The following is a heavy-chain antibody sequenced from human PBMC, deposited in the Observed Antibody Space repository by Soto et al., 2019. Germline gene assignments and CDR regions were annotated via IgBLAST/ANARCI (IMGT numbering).Heavy chain of an antibody. CDR3: ARGNHRWLQLGYFDL. V-gene: IGHV1-69*12. J-gene: IGHJ2*01. D-gene: IGHD5-12*01. CDR1: GGTFSSYT. Sequence: QVQLVQSGAEVKKPGSSVTVSCKASGGTFSSYTISWVRQAPGQGLEWMGGIIPIFDTANYAQKFQGRVKITADESTSTAYMELSSLRSEDTAVYYCARGNHRWLQLGYFDLWGRGTLVTVSS. CDR2: IIPIFDTA.